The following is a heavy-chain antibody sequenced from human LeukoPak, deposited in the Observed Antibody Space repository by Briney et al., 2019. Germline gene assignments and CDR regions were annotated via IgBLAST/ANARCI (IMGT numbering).Heavy chain of an antibody. V-gene: IGHV1-2*02. CDR2: INPNSGDT. Sequence: SVKVSCKASGYTFTGYYIHWVRQAPGQGLEWMGWINPNSGDTNYAQNFQGRVTMTRDTSISTAYMELSRLRSDDTAVYYCARVLPSDYWGQGTLVTVSS. CDR1: GYTFTGYY. D-gene: IGHD1-26*01. J-gene: IGHJ4*02. CDR3: ARVLPSDY.